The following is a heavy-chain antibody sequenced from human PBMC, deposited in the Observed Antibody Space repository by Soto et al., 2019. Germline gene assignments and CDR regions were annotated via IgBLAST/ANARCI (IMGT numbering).Heavy chain of an antibody. J-gene: IGHJ4*02. CDR3: ARGKGDILTGYYELDY. Sequence: SETLSLTCAVSGGSISSGGYSWSWIRQPPGKGLEWIGYIYHSGSTYYNPSLKSRVTISVDRSKNQFSLKLSSVTAADTVVYYCARGKGDILTGYYELDYWGQGTLVTVS. D-gene: IGHD3-9*01. CDR1: GGSISSGGYS. V-gene: IGHV4-30-2*01. CDR2: IYHSGST.